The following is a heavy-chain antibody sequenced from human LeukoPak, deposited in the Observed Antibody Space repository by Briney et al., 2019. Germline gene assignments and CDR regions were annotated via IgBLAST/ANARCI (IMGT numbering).Heavy chain of an antibody. CDR1: GFTFSNYA. Sequence: GGSLRLSCAASGFTFSNYAMGWVRQAPGKGLEWVSVIGNSGGSTYYADSVKGRFSISRDNSKNTLYLQMNSLRAEDTAVYYCAKVNPDSSGFYSPFDYWGQGTLVTVSS. V-gene: IGHV3-23*01. J-gene: IGHJ4*02. D-gene: IGHD3-22*01. CDR3: AKVNPDSSGFYSPFDY. CDR2: IGNSGGST.